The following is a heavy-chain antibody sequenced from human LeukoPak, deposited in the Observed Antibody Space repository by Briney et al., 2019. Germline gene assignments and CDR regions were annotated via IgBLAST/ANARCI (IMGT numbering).Heavy chain of an antibody. V-gene: IGHV4-39*01. D-gene: IGHD7-27*01. CDR2: IYYSGST. J-gene: IGHJ4*01. CDR1: SGSISSSSYY. CDR3: ARSSRTGGFDY. Sequence: SETLSLTCTVSSGSISSSSYYWGWIRQPPGKGLEWIGSIYYSGSTYYNPSLKSRVTISVDTSKNQFSLKLSSVTASDTAVYYCARSSRTGGFDYWGHGTLVTVSS.